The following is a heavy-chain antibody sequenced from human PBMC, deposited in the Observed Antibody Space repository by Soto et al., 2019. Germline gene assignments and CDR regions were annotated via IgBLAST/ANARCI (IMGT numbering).Heavy chain of an antibody. J-gene: IGHJ4*02. CDR1: GFTLSSYG. CDR3: ARDPREYYFDY. CDR2: INADGSST. V-gene: IGHV3-74*01. Sequence: GGSLRLSCAASGFTLSSYGMHWVRQAPGKGLVWVSRINADGSSTNYADSVKGRFTISRDNAKNSLYLQMNSLRAEDTAVYYCARDPREYYFDYWGQGTLVTVSS.